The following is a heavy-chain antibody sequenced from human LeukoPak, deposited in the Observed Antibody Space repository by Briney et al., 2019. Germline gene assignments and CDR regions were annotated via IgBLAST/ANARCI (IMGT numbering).Heavy chain of an antibody. V-gene: IGHV1-18*01. J-gene: IGHJ2*01. Sequence: ASVKVSCTASGYTCSSYAISWVRQAPGQGLEWMGWISPYNGNTNSAQRFQGRVTMTTDTSTSAAYMELTSLRPDDTAVYYCARDNTWYFDLWGRGTLVTVSS. CDR2: ISPYNGNT. CDR1: GYTCSSYA. CDR3: ARDNTWYFDL. D-gene: IGHD2/OR15-2a*01.